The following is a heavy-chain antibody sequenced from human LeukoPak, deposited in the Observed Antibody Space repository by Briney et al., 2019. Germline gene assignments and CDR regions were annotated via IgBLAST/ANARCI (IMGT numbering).Heavy chain of an antibody. V-gene: IGHV3-23*01. J-gene: IGHJ4*02. Sequence: GGSLRLSCAASGFTFSSYAMSWVRQAPGKGLEWVSAISGSGGSTYYADSVKGRFTISRDNSKNTLYLQMNSLRAEDTAVYYCAKEGLSRYFDWLFSFAYWGQGTLVTVSS. CDR3: AKEGLSRYFDWLFSFAY. CDR1: GFTFSSYA. D-gene: IGHD3-9*01. CDR2: ISGSGGST.